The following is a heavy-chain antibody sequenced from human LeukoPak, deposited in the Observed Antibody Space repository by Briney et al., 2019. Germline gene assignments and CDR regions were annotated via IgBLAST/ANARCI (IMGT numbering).Heavy chain of an antibody. CDR1: GFIFSDYG. J-gene: IGHJ4*02. V-gene: IGHV3-30*02. Sequence: GGSRRLSCAASGFIFSDYGMNWVRQVPGKGLEWLTFIRHDGSNKYYADSVKGRFTISRDNSKNTLYLQMNSLRAEDTAVYYCATAGEPRDYWGQGTLVTVSS. CDR2: IRHDGSNK. CDR3: ATAGEPRDY. D-gene: IGHD1-14*01.